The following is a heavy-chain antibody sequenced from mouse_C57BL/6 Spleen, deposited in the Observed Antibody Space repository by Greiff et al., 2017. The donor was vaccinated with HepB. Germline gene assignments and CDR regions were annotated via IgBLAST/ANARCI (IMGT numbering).Heavy chain of an antibody. Sequence: VQLQESGAELARPGASVKLSCKASGYTFTSYGISWVKQRTGQGLEWIGEIYPRSGNTYYNEKFQGKATLTADKSSSTAYMELRSLTSEDSAVYVCARSNYYGSSYVGAMDYWGQGTSVTVSS. CDR1: GYTFTSYG. CDR2: IYPRSGNT. CDR3: ARSNYYGSSYVGAMDY. J-gene: IGHJ4*01. D-gene: IGHD1-1*01. V-gene: IGHV1-81*01.